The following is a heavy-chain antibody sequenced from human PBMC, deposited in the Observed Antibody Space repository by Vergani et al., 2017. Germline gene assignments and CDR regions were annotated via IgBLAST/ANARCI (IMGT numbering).Heavy chain of an antibody. D-gene: IGHD4-11*01. CDR2: ISSSSSTI. CDR1: GFTFSSYS. Sequence: EVQLVESGGGLVKPGGSLRLSCAASGFTFSSYSMNWVRQAPGKGLEWVSYISSSSSTIYYADSVKGRFTISRDNAKNSLYLQMNSLRAEDTAVYYCAGRDDYSNYYYYYMDVWGKGTTVTVSS. J-gene: IGHJ6*03. V-gene: IGHV3-21*05. CDR3: AGRDDYSNYYYYYMDV.